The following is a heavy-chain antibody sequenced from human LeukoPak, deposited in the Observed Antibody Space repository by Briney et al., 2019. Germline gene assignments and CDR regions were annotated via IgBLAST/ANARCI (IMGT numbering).Heavy chain of an antibody. J-gene: IGHJ3*02. Sequence: GGSLRLSCAASGFTFSSYAMSWVRQAPGKGLEWVSGISGSGGSTHYADSVKDRFTISRVNSKNTLYLQMNSLRAEDTAVYYCAKETVVVVAATPDAFDIWGQGTMVTVSS. CDR1: GFTFSSYA. CDR3: AKETVVVVAATPDAFDI. V-gene: IGHV3-23*01. D-gene: IGHD2-15*01. CDR2: ISGSGGST.